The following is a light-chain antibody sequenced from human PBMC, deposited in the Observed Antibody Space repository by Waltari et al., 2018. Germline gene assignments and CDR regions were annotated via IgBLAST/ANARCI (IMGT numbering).Light chain of an antibody. CDR2: STY. J-gene: IGKJ4*01. CDR1: QTVSTIA. CDR3: QQYDGIVVT. Sequence: EIVLTQSPGTLSLSPGDRATLSCRASQTVSTIALSWYQQKPGQAPRFLIYSTYNRATVIPNRFSGSWSGTDFTLTINILAPEDFAMYYCQQYDGIVVTFGGGTKVEI. V-gene: IGKV3-20*01.